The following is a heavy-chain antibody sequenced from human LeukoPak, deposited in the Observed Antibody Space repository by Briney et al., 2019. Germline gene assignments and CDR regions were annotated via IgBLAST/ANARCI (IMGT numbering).Heavy chain of an antibody. V-gene: IGHV3-23*01. Sequence: PGGSPRLSCAASGFTFSSYAMSWVRQAPGKGLEWVSGISGSGASTYYPDSVKGRFTISRDNSKNTLYLQMNSLRAEDTAVYYCAKETDFFCGLDVWGQGTTVTVSS. J-gene: IGHJ6*02. CDR2: ISGSGAST. CDR1: GFTFSSYA. CDR3: AKETDFFCGLDV.